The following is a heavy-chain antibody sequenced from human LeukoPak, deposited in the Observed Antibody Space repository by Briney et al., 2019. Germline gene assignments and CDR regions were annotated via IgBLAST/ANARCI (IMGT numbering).Heavy chain of an antibody. J-gene: IGHJ4*02. CDR1: GFTFSSYG. Sequence: GGSLRLSCAASGFTFSSYGMHWVRQTPGKGLEWVSATNDNGGDTYYADSVKGRFTISRDNSKNTLYLQMNSLRGEDTAVYYCARKVDCSGAGCYSYLDYWGQGALVTVSS. V-gene: IGHV3-23*01. D-gene: IGHD2-15*01. CDR2: TNDNGGDT. CDR3: ARKVDCSGAGCYSYLDY.